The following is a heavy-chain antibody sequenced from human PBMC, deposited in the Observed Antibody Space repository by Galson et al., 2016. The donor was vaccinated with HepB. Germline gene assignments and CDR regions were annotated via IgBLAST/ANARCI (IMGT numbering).Heavy chain of an antibody. V-gene: IGHV4-34*01. Sequence: SETLSLTCAVNSGSFSAYFWSWIRQPPGKGLEWIGEIHHSGTTKYNPSLESRVTISLDTSKNQFSLKLTSVTAADRSVYYCARGVHTSVPGDNWCDPWGQGTLVTVSS. CDR2: IHHSGTT. J-gene: IGHJ5*02. D-gene: IGHD6-19*01. CDR1: SGSFSAYF. CDR3: ARGVHTSVPGDNWCDP.